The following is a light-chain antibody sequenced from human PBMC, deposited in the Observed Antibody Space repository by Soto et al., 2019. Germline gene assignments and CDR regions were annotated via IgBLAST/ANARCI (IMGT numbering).Light chain of an antibody. J-gene: IGKJ4*01. CDR2: WAS. CDR1: QSVLYSSNNKNY. Sequence: DIVLTQSPDSLAVSLGERATINCKSSQSVLYSSNNKNYLAWYQQKPGQPPKLLIYWASTRESGVPDRFSGSGSGTVFTLTISSLQAEDVAVYYCQQYYSTPFTFGGGTKVEIK. V-gene: IGKV4-1*01. CDR3: QQYYSTPFT.